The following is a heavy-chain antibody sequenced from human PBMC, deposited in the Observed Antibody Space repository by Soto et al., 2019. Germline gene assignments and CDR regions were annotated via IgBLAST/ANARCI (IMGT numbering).Heavy chain of an antibody. CDR2: IIPIFGTA. Sequence: SVKVSCKASGGTFSSYAISWVRQAPGQGLEWMGGIIPIFGTANYAQKFQGRVTITADKSTSTAYMELSSLRSEDTAVYYCARGPPSIAVAGKAVWFDPWGQGTLVTVSS. CDR1: GGTFSSYA. CDR3: ARGPPSIAVAGKAVWFDP. D-gene: IGHD6-19*01. J-gene: IGHJ5*02. V-gene: IGHV1-69*06.